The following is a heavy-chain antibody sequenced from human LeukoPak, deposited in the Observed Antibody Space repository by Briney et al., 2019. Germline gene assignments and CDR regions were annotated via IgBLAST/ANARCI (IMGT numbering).Heavy chain of an antibody. CDR1: GFTSSAYS. CDR3: AREGDNTGYRYFDY. V-gene: IGHV3-48*04. J-gene: IGHJ4*02. CDR2: ISYSSSTI. Sequence: GGSLRLSCAASGFTSSAYSMNWVRQAPGKGLEWVSYISYSSSTIDYAASVKGRFTISRDNAKNSLFLQMNSLRAEDTAVYYCAREGDNTGYRYFDYWGQGALVTVSS. D-gene: IGHD3-22*01.